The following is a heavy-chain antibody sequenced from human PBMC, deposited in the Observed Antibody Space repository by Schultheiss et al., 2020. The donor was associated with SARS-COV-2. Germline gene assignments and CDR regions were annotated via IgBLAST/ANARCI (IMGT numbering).Heavy chain of an antibody. CDR2: ISYDGSNK. J-gene: IGHJ3*02. D-gene: IGHD5-24*01. Sequence: GGSLRLSCAASGFTFSSYAMHWVRQAPGKGLEWVAVISYDGSNKYYADSVKGRFTISRDNSKNTLYLQMNTLRAEDTAVYYCARGSGHNYLDAFDIWGQGTMVTVSS. CDR3: ARGSGHNYLDAFDI. V-gene: IGHV3-30-3*01. CDR1: GFTFSSYA.